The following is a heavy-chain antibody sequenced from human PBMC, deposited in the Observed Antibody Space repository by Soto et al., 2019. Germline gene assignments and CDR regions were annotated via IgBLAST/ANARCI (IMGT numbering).Heavy chain of an antibody. D-gene: IGHD3-3*01. J-gene: IGHJ4*02. CDR3: ARDKNPFTIFGVAPV. CDR2: IIPIFGTA. Sequence: EASVKVSCKASGGTFSSYAISWVRQAPGQGLEWMGGIIPIFGTANYAQKFQGRVTITADESTSTAYMELSSLRSEDTAVYYCARDKNPFTIFGVAPVWGQGTLVTVSS. V-gene: IGHV1-69*13. CDR1: GGTFSSYA.